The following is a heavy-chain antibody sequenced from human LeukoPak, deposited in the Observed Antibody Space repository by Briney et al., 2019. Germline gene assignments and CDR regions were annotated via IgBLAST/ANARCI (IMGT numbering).Heavy chain of an antibody. CDR1: GYSISSGYY. D-gene: IGHD1-14*01. V-gene: IGHV4-38-2*01. J-gene: IGHJ4*02. CDR3: ARRXXXXXPEXXXDX. CDR2: IYHSGST. Sequence: SETLSLTCAVSGYSISSGYYWGWIRQPPGKGLEWIGRIYHSGSTYYNPSLKSRVTISVDTSKNQFSLKLGSVTAAATAVYYCARRXXXXXPEXXXDXWGQGTLVTVSS.